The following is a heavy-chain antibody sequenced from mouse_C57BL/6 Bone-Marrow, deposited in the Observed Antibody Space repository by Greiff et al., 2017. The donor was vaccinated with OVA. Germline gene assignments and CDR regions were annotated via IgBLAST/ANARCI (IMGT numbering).Heavy chain of an antibody. V-gene: IGHV1-78*01. CDR1: GYTFTDHT. CDR3: ATPLFITTVVATGNDAMDY. Sequence: VQLQESDAELVKPGASVKISCKVSGYTFTDHTIHWMKQRPEQGLEWIGYIYPRDGSTTYNEKFKGKATLTADKSSSTAYMQLNSLTSEDSAVYFCATPLFITTVVATGNDAMDYWGQGTSVTVSS. J-gene: IGHJ4*01. CDR2: IYPRDGST. D-gene: IGHD1-1*01.